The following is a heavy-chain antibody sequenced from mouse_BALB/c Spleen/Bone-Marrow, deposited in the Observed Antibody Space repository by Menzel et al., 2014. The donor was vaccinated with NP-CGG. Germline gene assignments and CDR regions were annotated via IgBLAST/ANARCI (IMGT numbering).Heavy chain of an antibody. J-gene: IGHJ4*01. V-gene: IGHV1-80*01. CDR1: GYAFSTYW. CDR2: IYPGDGDT. CDR3: ARGARSAMDY. Sequence: QVQLQQSGAELVRPESSVKISCKASGYAFSTYWMIWVKQRPGQGLEWIGQIYPGDGDTNYNGKFRGKATLTADKSSSTAYMQLSSLTSEDPAVYFCARGARSAMDYWGQGTSVTVSS.